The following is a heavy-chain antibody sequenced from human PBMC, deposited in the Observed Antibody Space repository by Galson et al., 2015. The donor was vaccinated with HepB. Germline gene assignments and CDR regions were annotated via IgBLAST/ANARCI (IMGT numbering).Heavy chain of an antibody. CDR2: IRYGGNHK. V-gene: IGHV3-30*02. CDR3: AKDWGYYDTSGFYFDS. J-gene: IGHJ4*02. Sequence: SLRLSCAASGFAFSYYGMHWVRQAPGKGLEWVAFIRYGGNHKYYVDSVKGRFTISRDNSKNTLYLQMNSLRVADTAVFYCAKDWGYYDTSGFYFDSWGQGTLVTVSS. D-gene: IGHD3-22*01. CDR1: GFAFSYYG.